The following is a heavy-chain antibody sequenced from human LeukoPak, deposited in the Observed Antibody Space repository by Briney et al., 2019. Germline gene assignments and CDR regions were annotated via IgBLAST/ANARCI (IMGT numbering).Heavy chain of an antibody. J-gene: IGHJ6*02. D-gene: IGHD3-10*01. CDR3: ARDSVRGVIIGMDV. V-gene: IGHV1-2*02. CDR2: INPNSGGT. CDR1: GYTFTGYY. Sequence: ASVKVSCKASGYTFTGYYMHWVRQAPGQGLEWMGWINPNSGGTNYAQKFQGRVTMTRDTSISTAYMELSRLRSDDTAVYYCARDSVRGVIIGMDVWGQGTTVTVPS.